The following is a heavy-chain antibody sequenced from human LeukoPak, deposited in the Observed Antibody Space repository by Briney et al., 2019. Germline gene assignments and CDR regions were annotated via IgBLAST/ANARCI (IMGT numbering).Heavy chain of an antibody. J-gene: IGHJ4*02. D-gene: IGHD1-1*01. Sequence: GGSLRLSCAASGFPFSSYAMSWVRQAPGKGLEWVSAISGSGGSTYYADSVKGRFTISRDNSKNTLYLQMSSLRAEDTAVYYCAKDGRHWNDDIDYWGQGTLVTVSS. CDR2: ISGSGGST. CDR3: AKDGRHWNDDIDY. V-gene: IGHV3-23*01. CDR1: GFPFSSYA.